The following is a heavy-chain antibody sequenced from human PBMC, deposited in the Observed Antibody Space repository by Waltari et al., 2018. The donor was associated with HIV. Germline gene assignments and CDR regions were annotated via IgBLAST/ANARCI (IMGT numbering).Heavy chain of an antibody. J-gene: IGHJ4*02. CDR3: ARQRIRFLYDFDD. D-gene: IGHD3-3*01. Sequence: QVQLVESGGGVVQPGRSLRLSCAASGFTFSSYGMHWVRQAPGKGLEWVAVIWYDGSNKYYADSVRGRCTISRDNSKNTLYLQMNSLRAEDTAVYYCARQRIRFLYDFDDWGQGTLATVSS. CDR1: GFTFSSYG. V-gene: IGHV3-33*01. CDR2: IWYDGSNK.